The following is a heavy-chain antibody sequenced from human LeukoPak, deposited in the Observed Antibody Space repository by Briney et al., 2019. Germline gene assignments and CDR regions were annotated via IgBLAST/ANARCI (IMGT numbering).Heavy chain of an antibody. D-gene: IGHD4-17*01. CDR3: ARDDSYGDYVHWFDP. V-gene: IGHV4-4*07. CDR1: GGSISSYY. CDR2: IYTSGST. J-gene: IGHJ5*02. Sequence: SETLSLTCTVSGGSISSYYWSWIRQPAGKGLGWIGRIYTSGSTTYNPSLKSRVTMSVDTSNNQFSLKLSSVPAADTAVYYCARDDSYGDYVHWFDPWGQGTLVTVSS.